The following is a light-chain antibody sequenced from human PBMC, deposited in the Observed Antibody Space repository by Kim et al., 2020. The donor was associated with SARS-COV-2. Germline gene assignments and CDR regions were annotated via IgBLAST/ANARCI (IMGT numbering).Light chain of an antibody. J-gene: IGLJ3*02. Sequence: GQAITISCTGTRSDVGGYNYVYWYQQHPGKAPKLMIYDVSNRTSGVSNRFSGSKSGNTASLTISGLQAEDEADYYCNSYTSSSTRVFGGGTQLTVL. V-gene: IGLV2-14*03. CDR1: RSDVGGYNY. CDR2: DVS. CDR3: NSYTSSSTRV.